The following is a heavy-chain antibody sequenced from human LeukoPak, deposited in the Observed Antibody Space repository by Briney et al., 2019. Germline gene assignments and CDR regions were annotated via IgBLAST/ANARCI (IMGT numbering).Heavy chain of an antibody. D-gene: IGHD4-23*01. CDR3: ARLSSNSFYYYYGMDV. Sequence: PSETLSLTCTVSGGSISSYYWSWIRQPPGKGLEWIGYIYYSGSTNYNPSLKSRVTISVDTSKNQFSLKLSSVTAADTAVYYCARLSSNSFYYYYGMDVRGQGTTVTVSS. CDR1: GGSISSYY. CDR2: IYYSGST. J-gene: IGHJ6*02. V-gene: IGHV4-59*08.